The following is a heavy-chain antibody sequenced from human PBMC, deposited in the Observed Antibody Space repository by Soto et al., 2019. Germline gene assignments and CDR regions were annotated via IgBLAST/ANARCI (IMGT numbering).Heavy chain of an antibody. J-gene: IGHJ4*02. V-gene: IGHV6-1*01. CDR1: GDSVSSNSAA. CDR2: TYYRSKWYN. D-gene: IGHD3-3*01. Sequence: QVQLQQSGPGLVKPSQTLSLTCAISGDSVSSNSAAWNWIRQSPSRGLEWLGRTYYRSKWYNDYAVSVKSRITINPDTSKNQFSLQLNSVTPEDTAVYYCAREPKFDFWSGYNGFDYWGQGTLVTVSS. CDR3: AREPKFDFWSGYNGFDY.